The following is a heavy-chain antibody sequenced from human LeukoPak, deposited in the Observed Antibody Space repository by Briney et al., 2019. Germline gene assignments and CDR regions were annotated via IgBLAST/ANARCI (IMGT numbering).Heavy chain of an antibody. Sequence: GGSLRLSCAASGFTFSTYEMSWVRQSPGKGLEWLAYIHGSGASIYYADSVKGRFTISRDNAKNSLFLQMNSLRTEDTAVYYCAKEGTPQVSTWYDLWGQGTQVIVSS. J-gene: IGHJ5*02. D-gene: IGHD3-10*01. CDR1: GFTFSTYE. CDR3: AKEGTPQVSTWYDL. CDR2: IHGSGASI. V-gene: IGHV3-48*03.